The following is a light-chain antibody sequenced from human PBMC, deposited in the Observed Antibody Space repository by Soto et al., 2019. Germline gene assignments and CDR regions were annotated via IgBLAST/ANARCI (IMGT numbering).Light chain of an antibody. CDR2: EAS. CDR3: QQRSGWPWT. Sequence: IGLTKSPAPLTLSPGERATLSCRASQSVSSYLAWYQQKPGQAPRLLMYEASNRATGIPARFSGGGSGTDFTLAISSLEPEDFAVYYCQQRSGWPWTFGQGTKVDIK. J-gene: IGKJ1*01. V-gene: IGKV3-11*01. CDR1: QSVSSY.